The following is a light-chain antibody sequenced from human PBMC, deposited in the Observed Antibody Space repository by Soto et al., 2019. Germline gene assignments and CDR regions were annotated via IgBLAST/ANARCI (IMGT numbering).Light chain of an antibody. Sequence: QSVLTQPPSASGSPGQSVTISCTGTSSDVGDNYVSWHQQHLGKAPKLIIYEVSQRPSGVPDRFSGSKSGNTASLTVSGLQTEDEADYYCSAYAGSNNFVFGSGTKVTLL. CDR1: SSDVGDNY. J-gene: IGLJ1*01. CDR3: SAYAGSNNFV. V-gene: IGLV2-8*01. CDR2: EVS.